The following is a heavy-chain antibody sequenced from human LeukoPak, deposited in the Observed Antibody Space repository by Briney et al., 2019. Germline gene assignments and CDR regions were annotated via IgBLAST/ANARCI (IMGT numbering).Heavy chain of an antibody. CDR3: ARDPVEMATPDAFDI. CDR1: GYTFTSYD. J-gene: IGHJ3*02. V-gene: IGHV1-2*02. Sequence: ASVKVSCKASGYTFTSYDINWVRQATGQGLEWMGWINPNSGGTNYAQKFQGRVTMTRDTSISTAYMELSRLRSDDTAVYYCARDPVEMATPDAFDIWGQGTMVTVSS. CDR2: INPNSGGT. D-gene: IGHD5-24*01.